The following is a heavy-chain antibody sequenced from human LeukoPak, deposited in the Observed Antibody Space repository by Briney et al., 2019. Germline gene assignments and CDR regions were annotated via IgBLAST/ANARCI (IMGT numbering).Heavy chain of an antibody. J-gene: IGHJ4*02. CDR2: INHSGST. CDR1: GGSFSGYY. Sequence: KPSETLSLTCAVYGGSFSGYYWSWIRQPPGKGLEWIGEINHSGSTNYNPSLKSRVTISVDTSKNQFSLKLSSVTAADTAVYYCATHPGYSSGWYDLVDYWGQGTLVTVSS. CDR3: ATHPGYSSGWYDLVDY. V-gene: IGHV4-34*01. D-gene: IGHD6-19*01.